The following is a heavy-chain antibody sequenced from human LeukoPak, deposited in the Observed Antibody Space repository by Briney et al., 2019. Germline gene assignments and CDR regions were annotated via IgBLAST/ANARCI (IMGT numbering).Heavy chain of an antibody. D-gene: IGHD6-19*01. CDR3: AVGRDHGSGWSLGY. J-gene: IGHJ4*02. CDR2: ISYDGSNK. V-gene: IGHV3-30*03. Sequence: GGSLRLSCAASGFTFSSYGMHWVRQAPGKGLEGVAVISYDGSNKYYADSVKGRFTISRDNSKNTLYLQMNSLRAEDTAVYYCAVGRDHGSGWSLGYWGQGTLVTVSS. CDR1: GFTFSSYG.